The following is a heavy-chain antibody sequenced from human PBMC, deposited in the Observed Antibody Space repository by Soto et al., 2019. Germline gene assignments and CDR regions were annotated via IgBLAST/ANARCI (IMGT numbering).Heavy chain of an antibody. J-gene: IGHJ6*02. D-gene: IGHD6-6*01. Sequence: GESLKISCKGSRYSFTNYWINWVRQIPGKGLEWMGKIDPSDTYTNYSPSVQGHVTISAEKSISTAYLQWSSLTASDTAIYYCATGRPGYYTLDVWGQGTTVTVSS. V-gene: IGHV5-10-1*01. CDR3: ATGRPGYYTLDV. CDR1: RYSFTNYW. CDR2: IDPSDTYT.